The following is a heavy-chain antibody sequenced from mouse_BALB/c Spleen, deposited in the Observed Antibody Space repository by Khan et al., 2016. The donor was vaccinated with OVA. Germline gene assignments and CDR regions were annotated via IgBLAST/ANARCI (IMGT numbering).Heavy chain of an antibody. Sequence: EVQLQESGPGLVKPSQSLSLTCTVTGYSITSDYAWNWIRQFPGNKLEWMGYINYSGTTSKKPSLKSRISITRDTSKNPFFLQLNAVSTEDTATYYWVRVRAYWGQGTLVTVSA. CDR3: VRVRAY. J-gene: IGHJ3*01. V-gene: IGHV3-2*02. CDR1: GYSITSDYA. CDR2: INYSGTT.